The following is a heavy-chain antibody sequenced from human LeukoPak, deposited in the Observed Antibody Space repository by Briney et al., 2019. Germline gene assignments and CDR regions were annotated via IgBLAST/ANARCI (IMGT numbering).Heavy chain of an antibody. Sequence: PSETLSLTCAVYGGSFSGYYWSWIRQPPGKGLEWIGSIYYSGSTYYNPSLKSRVTISVDTSKNQFSLKLSSVTAADTAVYYCARDRVVVVPAAMFGPNWFDPWGQGTLVTVSS. CDR1: GGSFSGYY. V-gene: IGHV4-34*01. CDR2: IYYSGST. D-gene: IGHD2-2*01. CDR3: ARDRVVVVPAAMFGPNWFDP. J-gene: IGHJ5*02.